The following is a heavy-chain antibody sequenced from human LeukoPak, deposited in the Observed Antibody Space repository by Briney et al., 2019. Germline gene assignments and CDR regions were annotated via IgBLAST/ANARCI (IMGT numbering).Heavy chain of an antibody. V-gene: IGHV4-38-2*02. CDR1: GYSISSGYY. Sequence: SETLSLTCTVSGYSISSGYYWGWIRQPPGKGLEWIGSIYHSGSTYYNPSLKSRVTISVDTSKNQFSLKLTSVTAADTGVYFCARKGLRPLEWLSEYFFDYWGQGTLVSVAS. CDR2: IYHSGST. D-gene: IGHD3-3*01. CDR3: ARKGLRPLEWLSEYFFDY. J-gene: IGHJ4*02.